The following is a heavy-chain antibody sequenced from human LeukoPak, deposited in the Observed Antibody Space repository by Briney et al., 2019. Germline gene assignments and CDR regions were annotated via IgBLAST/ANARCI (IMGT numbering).Heavy chain of an antibody. CDR1: GGTFSSYA. J-gene: IGHJ6*03. D-gene: IGHD2-15*01. CDR2: IIPIFGTA. CDR3: ACLVVAPDYYMDV. V-gene: IGHV1-69*05. Sequence: ASVKVSCKASGGTFSSYAISWVRQAPGQGLEWMGGIIPIFGTANYAQKFQGRVTITTDESTSTAYMELSSLRSEDTAVYYCACLVVAPDYYMDVWGQGTTVTVSS.